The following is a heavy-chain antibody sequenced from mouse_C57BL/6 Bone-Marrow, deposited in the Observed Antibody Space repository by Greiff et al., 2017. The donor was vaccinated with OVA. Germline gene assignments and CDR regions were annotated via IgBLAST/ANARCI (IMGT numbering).Heavy chain of an antibody. D-gene: IGHD6-1*01. J-gene: IGHJ4*01. Sequence: VQLQQPGAELVKPGASVKLSCKASGYTFTSYWMHWVKQRPGQGLEWIGMIHPNSGSTNYNEKFKSKATLTVDKSSSTAYMQRSSLTAEDSAVXFCARQPDGDYWGQGTSVTVSS. V-gene: IGHV1-64*01. CDR1: GYTFTSYW. CDR3: ARQPDGDY. CDR2: IHPNSGST.